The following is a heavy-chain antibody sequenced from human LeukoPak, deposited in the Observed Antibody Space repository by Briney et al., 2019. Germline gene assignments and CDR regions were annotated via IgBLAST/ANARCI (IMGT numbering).Heavy chain of an antibody. CDR2: INHSGST. D-gene: IGHD3-22*01. J-gene: IGHJ4*02. Sequence: PSETLSLTCAVYGGSFSGYYWSWIRQPPGKGLEWIGEINHSGSTNYNPSLKSRVTISIDTSKNQFSLKLSSVTAADTAVYYCTRGRAYYDSTGYYYWGRGILVTVSS. CDR1: GGSFSGYY. V-gene: IGHV4-34*01. CDR3: TRGRAYYDSTGYYY.